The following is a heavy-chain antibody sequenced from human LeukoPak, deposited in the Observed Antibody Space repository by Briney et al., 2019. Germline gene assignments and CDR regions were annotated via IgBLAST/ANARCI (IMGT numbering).Heavy chain of an antibody. D-gene: IGHD3-22*01. J-gene: IGHJ3*02. V-gene: IGHV4-30-2*01. CDR2: INHSGST. CDR3: ARDDDSSGYPDAFHI. CDR1: SGSISSGGYC. Sequence: SETLSLTCTVSSGSISSGGYCWNWIRQPPGKGLEWIGYINHSGSTYYNPSLKSRVTISVDRSKNQISLNLSSVTAADTAVYYCARDDDSSGYPDAFHIWGQGTLVTVSS.